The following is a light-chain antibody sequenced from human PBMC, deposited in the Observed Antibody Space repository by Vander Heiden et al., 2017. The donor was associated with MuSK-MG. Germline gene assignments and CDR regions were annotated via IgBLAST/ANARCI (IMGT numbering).Light chain of an antibody. CDR1: QSVLYSSNNKNY. V-gene: IGKV4-1*01. CDR2: WAS. Sequence: DIVMTQSPDSLAVSLGERATIHCKSSQSVLYSSNNKNYLAWYQQKPGQPPKLLIYWASTRESGVPDRFSGSGSGTDFTLTISSLQAEDVAVYYCQQYYSTLMYTFGQGSSWRSN. CDR3: QQYYSTLMYT. J-gene: IGKJ2*01.